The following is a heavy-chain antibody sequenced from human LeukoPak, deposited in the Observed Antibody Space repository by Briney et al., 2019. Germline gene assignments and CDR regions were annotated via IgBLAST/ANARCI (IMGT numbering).Heavy chain of an antibody. CDR3: VKGGHFQQLYGRYGAFDM. CDR1: GFTFNNYA. CDR2: ISGSGDST. J-gene: IGHJ3*02. V-gene: IGHV3-23*01. D-gene: IGHD3-16*01. Sequence: PGGSLRLSCAASGFTFNNYAMNWVRQAPGKGLECVSTISGSGDSTDYADSVKGRFTISRDNSKNTLYLQMSNLRAEDTAVYYCVKGGHFQQLYGRYGAFDMWGQGTKVTVS.